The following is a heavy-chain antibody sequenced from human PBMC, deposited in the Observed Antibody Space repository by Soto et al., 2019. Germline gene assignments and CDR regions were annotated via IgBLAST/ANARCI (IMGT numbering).Heavy chain of an antibody. CDR1: GDSLSSGVYS. CDR3: ARVPDR. J-gene: IGHJ5*02. Sequence: SETLSLTCAVSGDSLSSGVYSWSWIRQPPGERVVGIGYIYHSGNTYYTPSLKSRVTTSVDRSKNQFSLKLSSVTAADTAVYYCARVPDRWGQGTLVTVSS. CDR2: IYHSGNT. D-gene: IGHD2-2*01. V-gene: IGHV4-30-2*01.